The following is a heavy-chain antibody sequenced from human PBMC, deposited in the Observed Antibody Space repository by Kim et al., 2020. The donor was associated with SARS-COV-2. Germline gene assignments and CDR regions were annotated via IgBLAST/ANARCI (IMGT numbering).Heavy chain of an antibody. Sequence: SETLSLTCAVSGGSISSSDLWTWVRQPPGQGLAWIGEIYHRGSTSSNPSLKSRVTMSLDKSKNQFSANLTSVTAADTACYYCTRRPVDSSSFRFAPWGPGSLVTASS. CDR3: TRRPVDSSSFRFAP. CDR1: GGSISSSDL. D-gene: IGHD6-6*01. CDR2: IYHRGST. V-gene: IGHV4-4*02. J-gene: IGHJ5*02.